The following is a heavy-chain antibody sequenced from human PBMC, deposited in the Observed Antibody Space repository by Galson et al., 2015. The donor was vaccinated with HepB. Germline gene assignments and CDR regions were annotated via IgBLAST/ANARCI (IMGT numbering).Heavy chain of an antibody. V-gene: IGHV3-73*01. D-gene: IGHD2-2*01. J-gene: IGHJ4*02. CDR1: GFTFSGSA. Sequence: SLRLSCAASGFTFSGSAIAWVRQASGRGPEWIGRIRSEASNYAAFYVPSLRGRFTISREDSKNMAYLHMRSLKTDDTAVYYCVRLGDLSGYSSRWGQGTVVTVSS. CDR3: VRLGDLSGYSSR. CDR2: IRSEASNYAA.